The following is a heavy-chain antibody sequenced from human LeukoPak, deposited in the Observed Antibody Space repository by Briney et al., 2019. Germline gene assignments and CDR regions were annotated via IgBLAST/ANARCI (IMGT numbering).Heavy chain of an antibody. CDR2: IYYSGST. CDR3: ARTSEGFYYYYYMDV. V-gene: IGHV4-59*01. J-gene: IGHJ6*03. Sequence: SETLSFTCTVSGGSISSYYWSWIRQPPGKGLEWIGYIYYSGSTNYNPSLKSRVTISVDTSKNQFSLKLSSVTAADTAVYYCARTSEGFYYYYYMDVWGKGTTVTVSS. CDR1: GGSISSYY.